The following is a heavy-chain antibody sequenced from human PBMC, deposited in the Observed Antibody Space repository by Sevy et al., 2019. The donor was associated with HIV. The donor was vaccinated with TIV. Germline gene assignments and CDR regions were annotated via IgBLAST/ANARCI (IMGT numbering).Heavy chain of an antibody. CDR1: GFTFSTYA. CDR3: AKDRVSGTYYTGDFDY. Sequence: GGSLRLSCAASGFTFSTYAMTWVRQAPGQGLKWVSVISFSGGSTYYADSVKGRFTISRDNSKNTLYLQMISLRAEDTAVYYCAKDRVSGTYYTGDFDYWGQGTLVTVSS. J-gene: IGHJ4*02. D-gene: IGHD3-10*01. V-gene: IGHV3-23*01. CDR2: ISFSGGST.